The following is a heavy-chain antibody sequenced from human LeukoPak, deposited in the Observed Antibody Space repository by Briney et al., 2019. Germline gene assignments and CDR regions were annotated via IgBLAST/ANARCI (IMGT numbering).Heavy chain of an antibody. V-gene: IGHV3-30*18. D-gene: IGHD3-22*01. CDR3: ANGEGWGSDYYDSSGNDY. CDR2: ISYDGSNK. CDR1: GFTFSSYG. J-gene: IGHJ4*02. Sequence: GGSLRLSCAASGFTFSSYGMHWVRQAPGKGLEWVAVISYDGSNKYYADSVKGRFTISRDSSKSTLYLQMNSLRAEDTAVYYCANGEGWGSDYYDSSGNDYWGQGTLVTVSS.